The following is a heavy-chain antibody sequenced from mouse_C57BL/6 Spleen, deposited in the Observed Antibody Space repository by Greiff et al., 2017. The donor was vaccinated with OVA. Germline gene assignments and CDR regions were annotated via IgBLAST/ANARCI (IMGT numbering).Heavy chain of an antibody. CDR2: IHPNSGST. V-gene: IGHV1-64*01. D-gene: IGHD2-5*01. Sequence: QVQLQQPGAELVKPGASVKLSCKASGYTFTSYWMHWVKQRPGQGLEWIGMIHPNSGSTNYNEKFKSKATLTVDKSSSTAYMQLSSLTSEDSAVYYCAYYSNYDYAMDYWGQGTSVTVSS. CDR3: AYYSNYDYAMDY. CDR1: GYTFTSYW. J-gene: IGHJ4*01.